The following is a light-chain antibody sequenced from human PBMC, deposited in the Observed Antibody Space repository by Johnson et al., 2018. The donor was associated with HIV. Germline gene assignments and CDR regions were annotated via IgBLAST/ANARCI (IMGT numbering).Light chain of an antibody. CDR3: GTLDSSLRSV. CDR2: ENN. J-gene: IGLJ1*01. Sequence: QSVLTQPPSVSAAPGQKVTISCSGSSSNIGNNYVSWYQQLPGTAPKLLIYENNKRPSGIPDRFYGSKSGTSATLGITGLQTGDEADYYCGTLDSSLRSVFGTGTKVTVL. CDR1: SSNIGNNY. V-gene: IGLV1-51*02.